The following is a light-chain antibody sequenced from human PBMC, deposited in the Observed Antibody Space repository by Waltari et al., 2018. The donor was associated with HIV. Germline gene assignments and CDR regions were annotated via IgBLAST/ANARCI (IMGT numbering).Light chain of an antibody. J-gene: IGLJ3*02. CDR3: QTWGTGIQV. V-gene: IGLV4-69*02. CDR2: LKSDGSH. CDR1: SGHTNYA. Sequence: QLVLTQSPSASASLGPSVKLTCTLSSGHTNYAIAWHQQQPEKGPRYLMNLKSDGSHSKGDGIPDRFSGSSSGAERYLTISSLQSEDEADYYCQTWGTGIQVFGGGTKLTVL.